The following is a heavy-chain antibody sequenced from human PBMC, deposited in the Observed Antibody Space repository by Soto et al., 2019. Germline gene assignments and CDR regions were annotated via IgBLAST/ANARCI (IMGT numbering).Heavy chain of an antibody. CDR3: ARTWELIKFDY. J-gene: IGHJ4*02. CDR1: GGSIRGSSYS. Sequence: QLQLQESGSGLVKPSQTLSLTCADSGGSIRGSSYSWSWIRQPPGKGLEWIGYIYDTGSTYYNPSLKSRVTISVDTSKNQFSLNVNSVIAADTAVYYCARTWELIKFDYWGQGTRVTVSS. V-gene: IGHV4-30-2*01. CDR2: IYDTGST. D-gene: IGHD1-26*01.